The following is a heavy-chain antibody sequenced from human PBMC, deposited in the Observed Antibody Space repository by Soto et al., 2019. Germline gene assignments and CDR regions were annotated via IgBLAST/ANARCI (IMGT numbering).Heavy chain of an antibody. Sequence: TGGSLRLSFAASGFTFRTYSMNWVRQAQGKGLEWVSSISDVGRDIFDADSVKGRFTTSRDNAKNSVYLQMSNLRAEDTAIYYCTRDQKVAANHDGFDIWGQGTMVTVSS. CDR1: GFTFRTYS. J-gene: IGHJ3*02. CDR2: ISDVGRDI. CDR3: TRDQKVAANHDGFDI. D-gene: IGHD2-15*01. V-gene: IGHV3-21*01.